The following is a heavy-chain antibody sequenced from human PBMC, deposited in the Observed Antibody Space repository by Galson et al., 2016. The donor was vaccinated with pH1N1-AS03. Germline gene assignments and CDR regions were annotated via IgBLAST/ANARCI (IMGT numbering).Heavy chain of an antibody. Sequence: PALVKPTQTLTLTCTFSGFSLNTSAVGVVWIRQPPGKALEWLALIYWDDDKRYNSSLKSRLTITKDTSKNQVVLTMTNMDPVDTATYYCARTAGWLPDFWGQGTLVTVSS. CDR3: ARTAGWLPDF. V-gene: IGHV2-5*02. J-gene: IGHJ4*02. D-gene: IGHD3-9*01. CDR1: GFSLNTSAVG. CDR2: IYWDDDK.